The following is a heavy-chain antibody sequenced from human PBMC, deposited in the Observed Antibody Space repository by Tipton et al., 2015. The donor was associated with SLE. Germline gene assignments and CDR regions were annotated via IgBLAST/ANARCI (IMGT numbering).Heavy chain of an antibody. CDR2: ISSSGSTI. V-gene: IGHV3-48*03. CDR3: AKTRGGGGAY. D-gene: IGHD2-15*01. Sequence: GSLRLSCAASGFTFSSYEMNWVRQAPGKGLEWVSYISSSGSTIYYADSVKGRFTISRDNAKNSLFLQMNSLRAEDTAVYYCAKTRGGGGAYWGQGTLVTVSS. CDR1: GFTFSSYE. J-gene: IGHJ4*02.